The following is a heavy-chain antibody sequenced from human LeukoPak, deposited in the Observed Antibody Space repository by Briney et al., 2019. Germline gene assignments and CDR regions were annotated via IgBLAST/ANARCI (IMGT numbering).Heavy chain of an antibody. D-gene: IGHD3-10*01. V-gene: IGHV3-23*01. Sequence: GGFLRLSCAASGFTFSSYAMSWVRQAPGKGLEWVSAISGSGGSTYYADSAKGRFTISRDNSKNTLYLQMNSLRAEDAAVYYCAKDDAGSDYWGQGTLVTVSS. CDR1: GFTFSSYA. J-gene: IGHJ4*02. CDR2: ISGSGGST. CDR3: AKDDAGSDY.